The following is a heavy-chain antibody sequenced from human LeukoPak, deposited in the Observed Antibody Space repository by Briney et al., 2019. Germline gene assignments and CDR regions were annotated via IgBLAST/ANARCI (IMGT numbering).Heavy chain of an antibody. CDR2: ISTSGSTI. J-gene: IGHJ4*02. V-gene: IGHV3-48*03. Sequence: GGSLRLSCAASGFTFSSYAMSWVRQAPGKGLEWISYISTSGSTIYYGDSVEGRFTISRDNAKNSLYLQMNSLRAEDTAVYYCGRGDYSSSWYLDHWGQGTLVTVSS. CDR1: GFTFSSYA. CDR3: GRGDYSSSWYLDH. D-gene: IGHD6-13*01.